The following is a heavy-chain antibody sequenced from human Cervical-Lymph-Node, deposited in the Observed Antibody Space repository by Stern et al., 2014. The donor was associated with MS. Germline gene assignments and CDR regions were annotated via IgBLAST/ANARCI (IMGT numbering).Heavy chain of an antibody. Sequence: VQLVESGGGVVQPGRSLRLSCAVSGFNFSDYGMHWVRQAPGKGLEWVAVISYEGDIKHYADSVKGRFTISRDNIKNTLFLHMNSLRPNDTARYFCAKDGESGYSLDHWGQGTLVAVTS. J-gene: IGHJ4*02. V-gene: IGHV3-30*18. CDR1: GFNFSDYG. D-gene: IGHD3-22*01. CDR3: AKDGESGYSLDH. CDR2: ISYEGDIK.